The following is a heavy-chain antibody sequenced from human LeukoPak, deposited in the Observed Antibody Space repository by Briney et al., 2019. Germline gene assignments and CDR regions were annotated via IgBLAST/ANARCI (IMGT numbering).Heavy chain of an antibody. J-gene: IGHJ4*02. CDR3: ARDRAAGAYPWYFDY. CDR1: GFTFSDYS. D-gene: IGHD3-16*01. Sequence: GGSLRLSCAASGFTFSDYSMNWVRQARGKGLEWVSYISSSRNTIYYADSVKGRFTISRDNAKNSLYLQMNSLRAEDTAVYYCARDRAAGAYPWYFDYWGQGTLVTVSS. CDR2: ISSSRNTI. V-gene: IGHV3-48*01.